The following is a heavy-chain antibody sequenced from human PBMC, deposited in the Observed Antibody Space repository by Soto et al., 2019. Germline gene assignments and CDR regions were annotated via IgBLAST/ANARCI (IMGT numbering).Heavy chain of an antibody. CDR3: ARGTIGPYDAFDI. Sequence: EVQLVESGGGLVKPGGSLRLSCAASGFTFSSYSMNWVRQAPGKGLEWVSSISSSSSYINYADSVKGRFTISRDNAKNSLYLQMNSLRAEDTAVYYCARGTIGPYDAFDIWGQGTMVTVSS. D-gene: IGHD3-10*01. V-gene: IGHV3-21*01. CDR1: GFTFSSYS. CDR2: ISSSSSYI. J-gene: IGHJ3*02.